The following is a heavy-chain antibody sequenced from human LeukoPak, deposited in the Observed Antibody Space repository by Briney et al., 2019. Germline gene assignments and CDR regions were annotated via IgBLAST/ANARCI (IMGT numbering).Heavy chain of an antibody. D-gene: IGHD6-19*01. CDR3: AKTTQYTSGGMNY. CDR1: GFTFSRFG. Sequence: PGGSLRLSCVTSGFTFSRFGMTWVRQPPGKGLEWVASFDGNADGTYYADSVKGRCTISRDNSKNTLYLQMDSLRAEDTAVYYCAKTTQYTSGGMNYWGQGTLVTVSS. V-gene: IGHV3-23*01. J-gene: IGHJ4*02. CDR2: FDGNADGT.